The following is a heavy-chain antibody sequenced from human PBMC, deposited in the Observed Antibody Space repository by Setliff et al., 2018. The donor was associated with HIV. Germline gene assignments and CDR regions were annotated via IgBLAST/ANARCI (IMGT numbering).Heavy chain of an antibody. D-gene: IGHD1-26*01. V-gene: IGHV4-34*01. CDR3: ARGLGMVEATTPFDY. J-gene: IGHJ4*02. Sequence: PSETLSLTCTVYGESVSGYYWTWIRQPPGKGLEWIGEIHHSGSTNYNPSLKSRVTISVDTSKNQFSLKLTSMTAVDTAVYYCARGLGMVEATTPFDYWGQGTLVTVSS. CDR2: IHHSGST. CDR1: GESVSGYY.